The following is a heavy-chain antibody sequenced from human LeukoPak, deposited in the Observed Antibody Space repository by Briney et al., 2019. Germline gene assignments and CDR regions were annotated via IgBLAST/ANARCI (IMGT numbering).Heavy chain of an antibody. CDR1: GFHFSKAW. CDR3: TSDRGIAARPLFDL. V-gene: IGHV3-15*01. Sequence: PGGSLRLFCAGSGFHFSKAWMGWVRQIPGEGLEWLGRFKSKTDGGTTDFAAPVKGRFIFSRDDSKNTLYLQMNSLKIEDTAVYYCTSDRGIAARPLFDLWGQGTLVTVSS. J-gene: IGHJ4*02. D-gene: IGHD6-6*01. CDR2: FKSKTDGGTT.